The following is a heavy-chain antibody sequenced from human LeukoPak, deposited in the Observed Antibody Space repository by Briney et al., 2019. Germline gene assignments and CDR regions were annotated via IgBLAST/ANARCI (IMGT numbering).Heavy chain of an antibody. CDR2: ISSSGNMI. J-gene: IGHJ6*03. CDR1: GFTFSSYG. V-gene: IGHV3-48*04. CDR3: ARSYYYYYMDF. Sequence: GGSLRLSCAASGFTFSSYGMSWVRQAPGKGLEWVSYISSSGNMIYYADSVRGRFTISRDNAKNSLYLQMNSLRAEDTAAYYCARSYYYYYMDFWGNGTTVTISS.